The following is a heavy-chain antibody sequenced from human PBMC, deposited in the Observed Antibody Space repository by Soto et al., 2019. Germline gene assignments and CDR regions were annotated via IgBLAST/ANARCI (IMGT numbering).Heavy chain of an antibody. Sequence: KVSCKGSGYTLTGYHMHWVRQAPGQGPAWMGWINPKSGGTNYAQKVQGRVTMTRDTSFSTAYMELSRLRSDDTAIYYCARDLKYYDILTGYYKEGYYFDYWGQGTLVTVSS. D-gene: IGHD3-9*01. CDR3: ARDLKYYDILTGYYKEGYYFDY. V-gene: IGHV1-2*02. CDR2: INPKSGGT. J-gene: IGHJ4*02. CDR1: GYTLTGYH.